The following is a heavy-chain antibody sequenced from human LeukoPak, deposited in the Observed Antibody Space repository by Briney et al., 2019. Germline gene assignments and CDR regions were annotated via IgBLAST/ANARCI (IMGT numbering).Heavy chain of an antibody. CDR2: IWYDGTNS. Sequence: PGGSLRLSCAASGCTFSNYGIHWVRQAPGKGLEWVAVIWYDGTNSYYADSVKRRFTISRDNSKDTLYLQMNSMRAEDTAVYYCARNDSYGGNSGKIVYWGQGTLVTVSS. CDR1: GCTFSNYG. CDR3: ARNDSYGGNSGKIVY. J-gene: IGHJ4*02. D-gene: IGHD4-23*01. V-gene: IGHV3-33*01.